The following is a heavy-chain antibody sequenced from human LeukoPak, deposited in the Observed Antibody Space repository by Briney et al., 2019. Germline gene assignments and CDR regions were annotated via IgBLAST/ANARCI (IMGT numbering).Heavy chain of an antibody. CDR1: GFIFYSYA. V-gene: IGHV3-64*01. CDR2: ITSSGSST. D-gene: IGHD3-16*02. CDR3: TRGPGYDYVWGTYRADY. Sequence: PGGSLRLSCSASGFIFYSYAMHWVRQAPWRGLEYVAAITSSGSSTFHANSVKGRFTISRDNSKNTLYLQMGSLRPEDMAVYFCTRGPGYDYVWGTYRADYWGQGTLVTVSS. J-gene: IGHJ4*02.